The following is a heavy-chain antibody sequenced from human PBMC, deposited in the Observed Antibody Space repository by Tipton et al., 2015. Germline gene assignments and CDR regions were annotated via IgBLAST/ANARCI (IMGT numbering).Heavy chain of an antibody. CDR3: ARARGGQFDWLISFFFDY. Sequence: SLRLSCAASGFTFSSYGMHWVRQAPGKGLEWVANIREDGSEKFYADSVKGRFTISRDNAKNSLDLQMNSLNAADTAVYYCARARGGQFDWLISFFFDYWGQGTLVTVSS. D-gene: IGHD3-9*01. V-gene: IGHV3-7*01. CDR2: IREDGSEK. CDR1: GFTFSSYG. J-gene: IGHJ4*02.